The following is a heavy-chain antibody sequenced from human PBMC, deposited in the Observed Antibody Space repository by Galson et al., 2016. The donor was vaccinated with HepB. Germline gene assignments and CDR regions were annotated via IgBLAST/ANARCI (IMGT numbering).Heavy chain of an antibody. CDR3: ARQIVAAPWSWFDP. J-gene: IGHJ5*02. Sequence: SETLSLTCTVSGGSISSSSYYWGWIRQPPGKGLEWIGSIYYSGSTYYNPSLKSRVTISVDTSKNQFSLKLSSVTAADTALYYCARQIVAAPWSWFDPWGQGTLVTVSS. CDR2: IYYSGST. V-gene: IGHV4-39*01. D-gene: IGHD6-6*01. CDR1: GGSISSSSYY.